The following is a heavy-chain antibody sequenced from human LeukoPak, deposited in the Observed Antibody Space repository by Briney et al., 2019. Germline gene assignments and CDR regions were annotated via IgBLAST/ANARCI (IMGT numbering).Heavy chain of an antibody. J-gene: IGHJ4*02. D-gene: IGHD3-22*01. CDR1: GFTFSSYA. Sequence: PGGSLRLSCAASGFTFSSYAMSWVRQAPGKGLEWVSAISGSGGSTYYADSVKGRFTISRDNSKNTLYLQMNSLRAEDTAVYYCAKDTLLYDSSGYYTFDYWGQGTLDTVSS. V-gene: IGHV3-23*01. CDR2: ISGSGGST. CDR3: AKDTLLYDSSGYYTFDY.